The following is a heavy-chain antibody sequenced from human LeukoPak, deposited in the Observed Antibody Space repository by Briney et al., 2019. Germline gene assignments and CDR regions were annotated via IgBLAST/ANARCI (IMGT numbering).Heavy chain of an antibody. Sequence: AGGSLRLSCAASGFTFSSYAMSWVRQAPGKGLEWVSAISGSGGSTYYADSVKGRFTISRDNSKNTLYLQMNSLRAEDTAVYYCARVAAPGVYFDYWGRGTLVTVSS. V-gene: IGHV3-23*01. D-gene: IGHD2-15*01. CDR2: ISGSGGST. CDR1: GFTFSSYA. J-gene: IGHJ4*02. CDR3: ARVAAPGVYFDY.